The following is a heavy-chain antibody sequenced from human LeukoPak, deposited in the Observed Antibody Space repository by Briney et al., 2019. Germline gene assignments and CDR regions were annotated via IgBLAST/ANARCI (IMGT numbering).Heavy chain of an antibody. D-gene: IGHD5-24*01. CDR2: IYYSGST. V-gene: IGHV4-30-4*08. J-gene: IGHJ3*02. Sequence: SQTLSLTCTVSGGSISSGDYCWSWIRQPPGKGLEWIGYIYYSGSTYYNPSLKSRVTISVDTSRNQFSLKLSSVTAADTAVYYCAGYDRDGYNEEAFDIWGQGTMVTVCS. CDR3: AGYDRDGYNEEAFDI. CDR1: GGSISSGDYC.